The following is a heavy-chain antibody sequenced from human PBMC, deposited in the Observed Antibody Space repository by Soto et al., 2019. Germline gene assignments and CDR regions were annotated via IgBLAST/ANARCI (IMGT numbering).Heavy chain of an antibody. D-gene: IGHD2-8*02. CDR3: ARASGGTVLTNFDY. Sequence: QVQLVESRGGVVQPGRSLRLSCAASGFTFSSYAMHWVRQAPGKGLEWVAVISYDGSNKYYADSVKGRFTISRDNSKNTLYLQMNSLRAEDTAVYYCARASGGTVLTNFDYWGQGTLVTVSS. J-gene: IGHJ4*02. CDR2: ISYDGSNK. V-gene: IGHV3-30-3*01. CDR1: GFTFSSYA.